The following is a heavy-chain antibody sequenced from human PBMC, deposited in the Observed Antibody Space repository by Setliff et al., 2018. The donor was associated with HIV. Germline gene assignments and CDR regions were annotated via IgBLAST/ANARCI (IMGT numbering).Heavy chain of an antibody. CDR1: GESLSDYY. D-gene: IGHD4-17*01. CDR2: INHNKSS. J-gene: IGHJ4*02. CDR3: AAKKSGDYPFN. Sequence: PSETLSLTCAVYGESLSDYYWSWIRQPPGKGLEWIGEINHNKSSDYNPSLKSRVTMSVDTSKNQFSLKVKSVTAADTAVYYCAAKKSGDYPFNWGQGTLVTVSS. V-gene: IGHV4-34*01.